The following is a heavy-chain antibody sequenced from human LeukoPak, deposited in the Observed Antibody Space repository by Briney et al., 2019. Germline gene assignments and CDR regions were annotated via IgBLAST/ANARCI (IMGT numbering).Heavy chain of an antibody. Sequence: GGSLRLSCVASEFTFSNYEMNWVRQAPGKGLEWVSYISSSGTTIYYADSVKGRVTISRDNAKNSLYLQMNSLRADGTAVYYCARDRGFGKSLYYYYGMDVWGQGTTVTVSS. CDR1: EFTFSNYE. J-gene: IGHJ6*02. D-gene: IGHD3-10*01. CDR2: ISSSGTTI. V-gene: IGHV3-48*03. CDR3: ARDRGFGKSLYYYYGMDV.